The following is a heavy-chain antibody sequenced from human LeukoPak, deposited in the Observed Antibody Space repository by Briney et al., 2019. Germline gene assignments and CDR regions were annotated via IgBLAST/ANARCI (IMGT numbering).Heavy chain of an antibody. CDR2: ISSNGGST. CDR3: ARETFGGYCSGGSCYSPRHFDY. CDR1: GFTFSSYA. J-gene: IGHJ4*02. V-gene: IGHV3-64*01. Sequence: GGSLRLSCAASGFTFSSYAMHWVRQAPGKGLEYVSAISSNGGSTYYANSVKGRFTISRDNSKNTLYLQMGSLRAEDMAVYYCARETFGGYCSGGSCYSPRHFDYWGQGTLVTVSS. D-gene: IGHD2-15*01.